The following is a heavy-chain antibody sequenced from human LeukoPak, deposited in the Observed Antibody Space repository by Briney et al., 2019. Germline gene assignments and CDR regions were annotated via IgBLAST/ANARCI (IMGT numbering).Heavy chain of an antibody. Sequence: GGSLRLSCEASGFTFSSYNMNWVRQAPGKRLEWVSSITSSSSYVFYADSVKGRFTISRDNAKNSLYLQMNSLRAEDTAVYYCASRRYCSGGSCQEFWGQGTLVTVSS. J-gene: IGHJ4*02. CDR3: ASRRYCSGGSCQEF. CDR2: ITSSSSYV. D-gene: IGHD2-15*01. V-gene: IGHV3-21*01. CDR1: GFTFSSYN.